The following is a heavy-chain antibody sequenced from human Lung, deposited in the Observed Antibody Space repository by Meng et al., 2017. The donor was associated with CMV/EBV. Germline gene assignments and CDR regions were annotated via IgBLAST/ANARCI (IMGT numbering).Heavy chain of an antibody. Sequence: SCAASGFTFSDYSLNLVRQAPGKGLEWISYISFSGTTMYYADSVKGRFTISRDYAKNSLYLQMNSLRAEDTAVYYCARNWGYNDGTSYYWGMFDYWXQGTLVTVSS. D-gene: IGHD3-22*01. J-gene: IGHJ4*02. CDR1: GFTFSDYS. V-gene: IGHV3-48*04. CDR2: ISFSGTTM. CDR3: ARNWGYNDGTSYYWGMFDY.